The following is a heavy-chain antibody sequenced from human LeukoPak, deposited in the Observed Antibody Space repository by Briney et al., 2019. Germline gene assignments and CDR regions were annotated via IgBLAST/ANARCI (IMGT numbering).Heavy chain of an antibody. CDR2: ISGSGGST. Sequence: GRSLRLSCAASGFTFSSYAMSWVRQAPGKGLEWVSAISGSGGSTYYADSVKGRFTISRDNSKNTLYLQMNSLRAEDTAVYYCATTPLPYYYDSSGYYYRPDYWGQGTLVTVSS. CDR1: GFTFSSYA. CDR3: ATTPLPYYYDSSGYYYRPDY. D-gene: IGHD3-22*01. J-gene: IGHJ4*02. V-gene: IGHV3-23*01.